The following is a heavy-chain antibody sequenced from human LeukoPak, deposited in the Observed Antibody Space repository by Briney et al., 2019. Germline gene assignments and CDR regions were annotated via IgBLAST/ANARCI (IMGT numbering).Heavy chain of an antibody. J-gene: IGHJ4*02. CDR1: GGSFSGYY. Sequence: PSETLSLTCAVYGGSFSGYYWSWIRQPPGKGLEWIGEINHSGGTNYNPSLKSRVTISVDTSKNQFSLKLSSVTAADTAVYYCARGPGTAMSDWGQGTLVTVSS. CDR2: INHSGGT. V-gene: IGHV4-34*01. D-gene: IGHD5-18*01. CDR3: ARGPGTAMSD.